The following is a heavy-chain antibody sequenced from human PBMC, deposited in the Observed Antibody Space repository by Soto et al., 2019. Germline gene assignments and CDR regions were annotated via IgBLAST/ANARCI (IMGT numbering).Heavy chain of an antibody. CDR3: ASPDGATYNSRS. V-gene: IGHV3-23*01. CDR2: ISTTGGST. CDR1: GFTFNAYS. D-gene: IGHD1-1*01. J-gene: IGHJ4*02. Sequence: DVQLLESGGSLVQPGGSLRLSCAASGFTFNAYSLSWVRQAPGKGLQWVSAISTTGGSTYYADSVKGRFTISRDNSQHTLSLQMNSLRAEYTAVYYCASPDGATYNSRSWGQGALVTVSS.